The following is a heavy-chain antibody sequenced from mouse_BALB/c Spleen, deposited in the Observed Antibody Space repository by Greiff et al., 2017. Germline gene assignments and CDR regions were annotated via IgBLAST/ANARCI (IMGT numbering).Heavy chain of an antibody. J-gene: IGHJ3*01. D-gene: IGHD1-1*01. CDR2: INSNGGST. CDR3: ASYGWFAY. Sequence: EVKVVESGGGLVQPGGSLKLSCAASGFTFSSYGMSWVRQTPDKRLELVATINSNGGSTYYPDSVKGRFTISRDNAKNTLYLQMSSLKSEDTAMYYCASYGWFAYWGQGTLVTVSA. CDR1: GFTFSSYG. V-gene: IGHV5-6-3*01.